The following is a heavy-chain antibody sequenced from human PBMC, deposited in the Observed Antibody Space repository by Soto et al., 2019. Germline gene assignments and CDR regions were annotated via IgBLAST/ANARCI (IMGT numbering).Heavy chain of an antibody. V-gene: IGHV3-33*01. Sequence: GGSLRLSCVGSGFTFSRYGMHWLRQAPDEGLEWMAVIVNDGSDRDYAASVAGRFTISRDNSKNTLYLQMDNLGVDDTAMYYCARDDDYEANGLDYWGQGTLVTVSS. CDR1: GFTFSRYG. D-gene: IGHD4-17*01. CDR2: IVNDGSDR. J-gene: IGHJ4*02. CDR3: ARDDDYEANGLDY.